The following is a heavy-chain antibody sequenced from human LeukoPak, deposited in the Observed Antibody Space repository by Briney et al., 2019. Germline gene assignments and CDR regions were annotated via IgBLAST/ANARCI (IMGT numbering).Heavy chain of an antibody. CDR1: GGSISSYGYY. Sequence: PSETLSLTCSVSGGSISSYGYYWSWIRQHPGRGLEWTGFIYYSGSTLYAPSFRSRVTITADTSKNQFSLQLTSLTAADTAIYYCATYRDPVNRVAWFDPWGQGMLVTVSS. J-gene: IGHJ5*02. CDR2: IYYSGST. V-gene: IGHV4-31*03. D-gene: IGHD4-17*01. CDR3: ATYRDPVNRVAWFDP.